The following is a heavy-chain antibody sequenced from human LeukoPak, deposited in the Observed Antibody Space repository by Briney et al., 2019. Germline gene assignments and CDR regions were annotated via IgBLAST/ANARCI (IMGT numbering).Heavy chain of an antibody. V-gene: IGHV3-53*01. CDR2: IYSGGGT. CDR3: ARGGRDGYNPGY. J-gene: IGHJ4*02. CDR1: GFTVSSNY. D-gene: IGHD5-24*01. Sequence: PGGSPRLSCAASGFTVSSNYMSWVRQAPGKGLEWVSVIYSGGGTYYADSVKGRFTISRDNSKNTLYLQMNSLRAEDTAVYYCARGGRDGYNPGYWGQGTLVTVSS.